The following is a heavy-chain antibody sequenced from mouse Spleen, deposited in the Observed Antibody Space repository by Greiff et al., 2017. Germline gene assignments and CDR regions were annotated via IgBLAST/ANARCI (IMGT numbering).Heavy chain of an antibody. CDR1: GYTFTDYE. D-gene: IGHD4-1*02. J-gene: IGHJ3*01. CDR2: IDPETGGT. V-gene: IGHV1-15*01. Sequence: LQESGAELVRPGASVTLSCKASGYTFTDYEMHWVKQTPVHGLEWIGAIDPETGGTAYNQKFKGKAILTADKSSSTAYMELRSLTSEDSAVYYCTRPTGTGWFAYWGQGTLVTVSA. CDR3: TRPTGTGWFAY.